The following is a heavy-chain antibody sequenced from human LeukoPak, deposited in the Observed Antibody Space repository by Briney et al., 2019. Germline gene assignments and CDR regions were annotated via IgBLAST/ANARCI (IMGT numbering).Heavy chain of an antibody. J-gene: IGHJ4*02. CDR2: IYTSGST. Sequence: SETLSLTCTVSGGSISSYYWSWIRQPAGKGLEWIGRIYTSGSTNYNPSLKSRVTMSVDKSKNQFSLKLSYVTAADTAVYYCAREWGQMGYDSSGYYYYFDYWGQGTLVTVSS. D-gene: IGHD3-22*01. V-gene: IGHV4-4*07. CDR1: GGSISSYY. CDR3: AREWGQMGYDSSGYYYYFDY.